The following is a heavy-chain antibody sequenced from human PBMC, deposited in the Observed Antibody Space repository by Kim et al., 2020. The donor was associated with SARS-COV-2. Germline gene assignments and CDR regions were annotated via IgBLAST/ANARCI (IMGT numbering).Heavy chain of an antibody. Sequence: GGSLRLSCSASGFTFSSYAMHWVRQAPGKGLEYVSAISSNGGSTYYADSVKGRFTISRDNSKNTLYLQMSSLRAEDTAVYYCVKPPKLLWFGELSSDIWGQGTMVTVSS. V-gene: IGHV3-64D*06. CDR2: ISSNGGST. CDR1: GFTFSSYA. CDR3: VKPPKLLWFGELSSDI. D-gene: IGHD3-10*01. J-gene: IGHJ3*02.